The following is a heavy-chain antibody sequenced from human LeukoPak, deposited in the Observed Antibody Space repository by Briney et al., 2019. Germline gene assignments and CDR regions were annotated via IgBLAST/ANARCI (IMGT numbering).Heavy chain of an antibody. J-gene: IGHJ3*02. Sequence: GGSLRLSCAASGFTFSSYSMNWVRQAPGKGLEWVSSISSSSRTIYYADSVKGRFTISRDNAKISLYLQMNSLRDEDTAVYYCARDVEMATIKNAFDIWGQGTMVAVSS. CDR1: GFTFSSYS. CDR3: ARDVEMATIKNAFDI. V-gene: IGHV3-48*02. D-gene: IGHD5-12*01. CDR2: ISSSSRTI.